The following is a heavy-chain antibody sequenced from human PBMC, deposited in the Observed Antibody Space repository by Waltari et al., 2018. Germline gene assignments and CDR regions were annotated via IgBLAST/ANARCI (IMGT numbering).Heavy chain of an antibody. CDR2: IYYSGST. CDR3: ARHYVRLRLGELSPKYYFDY. CDR1: GGSISRYY. J-gene: IGHJ4*02. D-gene: IGHD3-16*02. Sequence: QVQLQESGPGLVKPSETLSLTCTVSGGSISRYYWSWIRQPPGKGLEWIGYIYYSGSTDDHPSVKNGGTRSGDTSKNQFSLKLSSVTAADTAVYYCARHYVRLRLGELSPKYYFDYWGQGTLVTVSS. V-gene: IGHV4-59*08.